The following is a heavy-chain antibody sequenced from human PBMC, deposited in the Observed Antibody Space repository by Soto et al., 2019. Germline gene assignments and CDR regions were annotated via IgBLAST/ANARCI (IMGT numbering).Heavy chain of an antibody. CDR1: GFTFTSSA. V-gene: IGHV1-58*01. Sequence: HMQLVQSGPEVKEPGTSVKVSCKASGFTFTSSAVQWVRQARGQRLEWIGWIVVGSGNTNYAQKFQERVTITRDMSTSTADMELSSLRSEDTAVYYCAAVPYYYDSSGYYFDYWDQGTLVTVSS. J-gene: IGHJ4*02. D-gene: IGHD3-22*01. CDR3: AAVPYYYDSSGYYFDY. CDR2: IVVGSGNT.